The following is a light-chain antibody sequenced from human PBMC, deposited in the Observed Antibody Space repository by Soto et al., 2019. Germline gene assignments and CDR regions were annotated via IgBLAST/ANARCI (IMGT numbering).Light chain of an antibody. J-gene: IGKJ5*01. Sequence: EIVLTQSPGTLSLSPGERATLSCWASQSVSSSYLAWYQQKPGQGPRLLIYGASSRATGIPDRFSGSGSGTDFTLTISRLEPEDFAVYYCQQYGSSAEITFGQGTRLEIK. CDR1: QSVSSSY. CDR2: GAS. CDR3: QQYGSSAEIT. V-gene: IGKV3-20*01.